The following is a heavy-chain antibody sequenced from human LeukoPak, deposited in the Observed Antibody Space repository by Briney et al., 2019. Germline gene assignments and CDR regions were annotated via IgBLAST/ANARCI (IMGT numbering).Heavy chain of an antibody. D-gene: IGHD2-15*01. V-gene: IGHV3-33*08. CDR3: ARRGSHYYGMDV. CDR1: GFTFSSYG. J-gene: IGHJ6*02. Sequence: SGGSLRLSCAASGFTFSSYGMHWVRQAPGKGLEWVAVIWYGGSNKYYADSVRGRFTIIRDNSKNMLYLQMNSLRAEDTAVYYCARRGSHYYGMDVWGQGTTVTVSS. CDR2: IWYGGSNK.